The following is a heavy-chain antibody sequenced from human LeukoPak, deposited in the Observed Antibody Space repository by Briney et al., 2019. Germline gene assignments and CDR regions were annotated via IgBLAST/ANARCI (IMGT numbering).Heavy chain of an antibody. J-gene: IGHJ4*02. CDR2: MNPNSGNT. Sequence: ASVKVSCKASGYTFTSYDINWVRQATGQGREWMGWMNPNSGNTGYAQKFQGRVTITRNTSISTAYMEMSSLRSEDTAVYYCASPGSTSQQFHYWGQGTLVTVSS. CDR3: ASPGSTSQQFHY. V-gene: IGHV1-8*03. CDR1: GYTFTSYD. D-gene: IGHD2-2*01.